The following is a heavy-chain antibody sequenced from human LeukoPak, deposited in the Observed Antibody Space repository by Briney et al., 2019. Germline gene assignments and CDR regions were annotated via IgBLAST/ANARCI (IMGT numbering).Heavy chain of an antibody. V-gene: IGHV1-3*01. Sequence: ASVKVSCKASGYTFTSYAMHWVRQAPGQGLEWMGWINAGNGNTKYSQKFQGRVTITRDTSASTAYMELSSLRSEDTAVYYCASTYYYDSSGLRGGSTDYWGQGTLVTVSS. CDR1: GYTFTSYA. CDR3: ASTYYYDSSGLRGGSTDY. CDR2: INAGNGNT. D-gene: IGHD3-22*01. J-gene: IGHJ4*02.